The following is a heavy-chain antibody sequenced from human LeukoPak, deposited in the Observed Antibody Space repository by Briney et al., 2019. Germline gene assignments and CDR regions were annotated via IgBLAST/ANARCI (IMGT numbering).Heavy chain of an antibody. J-gene: IGHJ4*02. CDR2: IIPIFGTA. D-gene: IGHD1-26*01. CDR3: ARDTISGSYFDY. Sequence: ASVKVSCKASGGTFSSYAISWVRQAPGQGLEWMGGIIPIFGTANYAQKFQGRVTITTDGSTSTAYMELSSLRSEDTAVYYCARDTISGSYFDYWGQGTLVTVSS. CDR1: GGTFSSYA. V-gene: IGHV1-69*05.